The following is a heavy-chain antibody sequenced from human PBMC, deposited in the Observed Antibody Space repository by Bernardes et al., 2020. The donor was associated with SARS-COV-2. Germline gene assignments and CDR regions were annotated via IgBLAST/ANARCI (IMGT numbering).Heavy chain of an antibody. D-gene: IGHD3-22*01. J-gene: IGHJ4*02. V-gene: IGHV3-23*01. CDR1: GFVFSDYA. CDR3: AKDMDYYYESRGQVGFDH. CDR2: ISCSGGTT. Sequence: GGSLRLSCEVFGFVFSDYAMTWVRRPPGKGLECVAVISCSGGTTYYAESVKGRFTVSRDNSKNTLYLQMNGLRADDTAAYYCAKDMDYYYESRGQVGFDHWGQGSLVTVSS.